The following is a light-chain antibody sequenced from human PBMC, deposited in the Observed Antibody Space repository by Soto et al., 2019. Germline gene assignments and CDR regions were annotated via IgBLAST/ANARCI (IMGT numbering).Light chain of an antibody. V-gene: IGKV3-20*01. J-gene: IGKJ4*01. Sequence: ETVLTQSPGTLSLSPEERATLSCRASQSVSSSYLAWYQQKPGQAPRLLIYGASSRATGIPDRFSGSGSGTDFTLTISRLEPEDFAVYYCQHYGSSPLTFGGGTTVEMK. CDR2: GAS. CDR1: QSVSSSY. CDR3: QHYGSSPLT.